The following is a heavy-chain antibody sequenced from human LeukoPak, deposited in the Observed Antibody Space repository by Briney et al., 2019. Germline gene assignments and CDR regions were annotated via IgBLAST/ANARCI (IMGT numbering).Heavy chain of an antibody. V-gene: IGHV1-69*13. D-gene: IGHD1-26*01. CDR1: GYTFTGYY. J-gene: IGHJ4*02. CDR3: ASGEWELLYFDY. Sequence: SVKVSCKASGYTFTGYYMHWVRQAPGQGLEWMGGIIPIFGTANYAQKFQGRVTITADESTSTAYMELSSLRSEDTAVYYCASGEWELLYFDYWGQGTLVTVSS. CDR2: IIPIFGTA.